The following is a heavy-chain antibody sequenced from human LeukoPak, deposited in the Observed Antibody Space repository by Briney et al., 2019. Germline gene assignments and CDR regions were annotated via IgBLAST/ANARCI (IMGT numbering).Heavy chain of an antibody. CDR2: IIPIFGTA. D-gene: IGHD2-2*01. CDR1: GGTFSSYA. Sequence: SVKVSCKASGGTFSSYAISWVRQDPGQGLEWMGGIIPIFGTANYAQKFQGRVTITADESTSTAYMELSSLRSEDTAVYYCARGYCSSTSCSVFDYWGQGTLVTVSS. CDR3: ARGYCSSTSCSVFDY. J-gene: IGHJ4*02. V-gene: IGHV1-69*01.